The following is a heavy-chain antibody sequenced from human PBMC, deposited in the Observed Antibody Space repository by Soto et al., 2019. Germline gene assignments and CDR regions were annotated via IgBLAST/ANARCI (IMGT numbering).Heavy chain of an antibody. D-gene: IGHD3-3*01. CDR1: GFTFSSYA. V-gene: IGHV3-23*01. Sequence: VGSLRLSCAASGFTFSSYAMSWVRQAPGKGLEWVSAISGSGGSTYYADSVKGRFTISRDNSKNTLYPQMNSLRAEDTAVYYCAKGRFWSGYYEGSSGFDPWGQGTLVTVSS. J-gene: IGHJ5*02. CDR2: ISGSGGST. CDR3: AKGRFWSGYYEGSSGFDP.